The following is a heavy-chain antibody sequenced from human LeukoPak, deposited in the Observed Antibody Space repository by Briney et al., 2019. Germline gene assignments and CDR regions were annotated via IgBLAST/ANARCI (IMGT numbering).Heavy chain of an antibody. D-gene: IGHD2-15*01. J-gene: IGHJ5*02. V-gene: IGHV3-11*01. CDR2: ISSSGSTI. CDR1: GFTFSDYY. CDR3: ARGWSLDIVVWNWFDP. Sequence: PGGSLRLSCAASGFTFSDYYMSWIRQAPGKGLEWVSYISSSGSTIYYADSVKGRFTISRDNAKNSLYLQMNSLRAEDTAVYYCARGWSLDIVVWNWFDPWGQGTLVTVSS.